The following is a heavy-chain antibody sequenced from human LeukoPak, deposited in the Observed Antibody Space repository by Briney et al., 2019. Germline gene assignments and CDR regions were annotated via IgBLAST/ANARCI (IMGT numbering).Heavy chain of an antibody. J-gene: IGHJ6*02. CDR2: ISSSSNYI. CDR3: ARGGGLDV. V-gene: IGHV3-21*01. Sequence: PGGSLRLSCAASGFTFSSYSMNWVRQAPGKGLEWVSSISSSSNYIYYADSVKGRFTISRDNAKNSLYLQMNSLRAEDTAVYFCARGGGLDVWGQGATVTVSS. CDR1: GFTFSSYS. D-gene: IGHD3-16*01.